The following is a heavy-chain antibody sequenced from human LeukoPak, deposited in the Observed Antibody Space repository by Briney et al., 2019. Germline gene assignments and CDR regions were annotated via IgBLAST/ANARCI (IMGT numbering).Heavy chain of an antibody. D-gene: IGHD6-13*01. Sequence: GGSLRFSCAASGFTFSSYAMSWVRQAQGKGLEWVSAIIPSGGSTYYADSVKGRFTISRDNSKNTLFLLMNSLRAEDTAVYYCARTRWSSSWYYFDSWGQGTLVTVSS. J-gene: IGHJ4*02. CDR1: GFTFSSYA. CDR2: IIPSGGST. CDR3: ARTRWSSSWYYFDS. V-gene: IGHV3-23*01.